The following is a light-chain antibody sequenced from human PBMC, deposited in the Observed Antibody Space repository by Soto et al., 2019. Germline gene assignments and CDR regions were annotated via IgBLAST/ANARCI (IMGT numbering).Light chain of an antibody. CDR2: TNN. J-gene: IGLJ2*01. CDR3: AAWDDSLNGVV. CDR1: SSNIGTNT. V-gene: IGLV1-44*01. Sequence: QSVLTQPPSASGTPGQRVSISCSGSSSNIGTNTVIWYQQLPGAAPKLLIYTNNQRPSGVPGRFSGSKSGTSASLAISGLQSEDEADYYCAAWDDSLNGVVFGGGTKVTVL.